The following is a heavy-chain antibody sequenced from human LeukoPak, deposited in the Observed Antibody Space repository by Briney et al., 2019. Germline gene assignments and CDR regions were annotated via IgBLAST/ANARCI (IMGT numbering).Heavy chain of an antibody. J-gene: IGHJ4*02. CDR1: GFTFSSYS. CDR3: ARDHRMLP. D-gene: IGHD3-16*01. Sequence: GGSLRLSCAASGFTFSSYSMDSVRQAPRKGLEWVSSISSSSSYIYYADSVKGRFTISRDNAKNSLYLQMNSLRAEDTAVYYCARDHRMLPGGQGTLVTVSS. V-gene: IGHV3-21*01. CDR2: ISSSSSYI.